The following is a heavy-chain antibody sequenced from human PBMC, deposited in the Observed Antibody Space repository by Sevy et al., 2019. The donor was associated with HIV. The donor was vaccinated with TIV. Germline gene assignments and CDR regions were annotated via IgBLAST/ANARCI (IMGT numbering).Heavy chain of an antibody. CDR1: GFTFSSYW. CDR3: ARDSDITMIVVVISGASYFDY. Sequence: GGSLRLSCAASGFTFSSYWMSWVRQAPGKGLEWVANIKQDGSEKYYVDSVKGRFTISRDNAKNSLYLQMNSLRAEDMAVYYCARDSDITMIVVVISGASYFDYWGQGTLVTVSS. D-gene: IGHD3-22*01. CDR2: IKQDGSEK. V-gene: IGHV3-7*01. J-gene: IGHJ4*02.